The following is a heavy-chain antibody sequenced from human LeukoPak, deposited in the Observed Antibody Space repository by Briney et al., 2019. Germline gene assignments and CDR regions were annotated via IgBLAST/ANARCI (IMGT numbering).Heavy chain of an antibody. CDR3: TSSGSGYDSGWFNY. CDR1: GFTFSGSA. CDR2: IRSKANSYAT. Sequence: PGGSLRLSCAAPGFTFSGSAMHWVRQASGKGLEWVGRIRSKANSYATAYAASVKGRFTISRDDSKNTAYLQMNSLKTEDTAVYYCTSSGSGYDSGWFNYWGQGTLVTVSS. V-gene: IGHV3-73*01. J-gene: IGHJ4*02. D-gene: IGHD5-12*01.